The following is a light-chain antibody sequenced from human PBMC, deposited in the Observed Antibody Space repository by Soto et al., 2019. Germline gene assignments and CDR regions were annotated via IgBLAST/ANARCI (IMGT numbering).Light chain of an antibody. CDR3: HQSYSTLSIT. CDR2: AAS. J-gene: IGKJ5*01. V-gene: IGKV1-39*01. CDR1: ESIARH. Sequence: DVQMTQSPSSLSASVGDRVTITCRASESIARHLNWYQQKPGKAPKLLIYAASSVQNGVPSRFRGGGSETDFTLTISNLQPEDFATYYCHQSYSTLSITFGQGTRLEIK.